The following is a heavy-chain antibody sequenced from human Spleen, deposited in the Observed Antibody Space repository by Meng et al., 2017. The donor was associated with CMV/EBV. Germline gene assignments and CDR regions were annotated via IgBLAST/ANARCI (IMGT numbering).Heavy chain of an antibody. CDR2: INPNGGGT. V-gene: IGHV1-2*02. D-gene: IGHD3-3*01. J-gene: IGHJ6*02. Sequence: ASVKVSCKASGYTFTGYYIHWVRQAPGQGLEWMGWINPNGGGTRYAQNFQGRVTMTRDTSTSTAYMELCSLRSEDTAVYYCARDLGLRFGLRYGRLVREIWDYDLGYGMDVWGQGTTVTVSS. CDR1: GYTFTGYY. CDR3: ARDLGLRFGLRYGRLVREIWDYDLGYGMDV.